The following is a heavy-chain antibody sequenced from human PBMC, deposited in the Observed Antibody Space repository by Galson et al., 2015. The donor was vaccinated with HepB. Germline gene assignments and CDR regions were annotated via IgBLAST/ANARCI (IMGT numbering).Heavy chain of an antibody. J-gene: IGHJ5*02. CDR1: GFTFSSYR. Sequence: SLRLSCAASGFTFSSYRMHWVRQGPGKGLMWVSRINSDGSGTKYADSVKGRFTISRDNAKNTLYLQMNSLRSEDTAVYYCASLDRSSSLPWGPGTLVTVSS. CDR3: ASLDRSSSLP. CDR2: INSDGSGT. D-gene: IGHD6-6*01. V-gene: IGHV3-74*01.